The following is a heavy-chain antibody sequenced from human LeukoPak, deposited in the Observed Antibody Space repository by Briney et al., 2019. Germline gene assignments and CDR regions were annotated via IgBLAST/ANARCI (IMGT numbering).Heavy chain of an antibody. Sequence: GGSLRLSCEASGFTFSSYDMHWVRQATGKGLEWVSAIGTAGDAYYPGSVKGRFTISRENAKNSLYLQMNSLRAGDTAVYYCARGGGIVGATGAFDIWGQGTMVTVSS. V-gene: IGHV3-13*01. CDR3: ARGGGIVGATGAFDI. CDR2: IGTAGDA. J-gene: IGHJ3*02. CDR1: GFTFSSYD. D-gene: IGHD1-26*01.